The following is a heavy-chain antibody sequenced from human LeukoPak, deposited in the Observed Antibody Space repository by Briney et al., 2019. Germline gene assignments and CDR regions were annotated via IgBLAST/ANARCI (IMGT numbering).Heavy chain of an antibody. J-gene: IGHJ5*02. D-gene: IGHD4-17*01. V-gene: IGHV4-39*01. CDR1: GGSISSISSNNYH. Sequence: SETLSLTCIVSGGSISSISSNNYHWGWIRQPPGKGLERIGSIYYSGSTYYNPSLKSRVTISVDTSKNQFSLKLSSVTAADTAVYYCARGGGDYDHWFDPWGQGTLVTVSS. CDR3: ARGGGDYDHWFDP. CDR2: IYYSGST.